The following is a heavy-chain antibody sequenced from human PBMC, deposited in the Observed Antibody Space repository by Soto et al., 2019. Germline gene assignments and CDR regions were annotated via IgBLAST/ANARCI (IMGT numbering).Heavy chain of an antibody. J-gene: IGHJ4*02. CDR3: TTGGQQLVHRGGYFDY. V-gene: IGHV3-49*03. CDR2: IRSKAYGGTT. D-gene: IGHD6-13*01. CDR1: GFTFGDYA. Sequence: GGSLRLSCTASGFTFGDYAMSWFRQAPGKGLEWVGFIRSKAYGGTTEYAASVKGRFTISRDDSKSIAYLQMNSLKTEDTAVYYCTTGGQQLVHRGGYFDYWGQGTLVTVSS.